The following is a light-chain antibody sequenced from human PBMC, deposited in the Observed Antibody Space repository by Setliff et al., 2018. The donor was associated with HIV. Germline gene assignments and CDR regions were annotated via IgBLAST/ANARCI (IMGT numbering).Light chain of an antibody. CDR2: EVS. J-gene: IGLJ3*02. Sequence: ALTQPASVSGSPGQSITISCTGTSSDVGGYNYVSWYQQHPGKAPKLMIYEVSNRPSGVSNRFSGSKSGKTASLTISGLQAEDEAEYYCSSYTTSTTLVFGRGTQLTVL. CDR3: SSYTTSTTLV. CDR1: SSDVGGYNY. V-gene: IGLV2-14*01.